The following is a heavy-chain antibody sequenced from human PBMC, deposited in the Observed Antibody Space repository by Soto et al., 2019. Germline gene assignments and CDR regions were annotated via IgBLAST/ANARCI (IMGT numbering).Heavy chain of an antibody. D-gene: IGHD3-22*01. CDR3: AKDSPSYYYDSSGYPFRTNIDY. CDR2: ISYDGSNK. CDR1: GFTFSSYG. V-gene: IGHV3-30*18. J-gene: IGHJ4*02. Sequence: QVQLVESGGGVVQPGRALRLSCAASGFTFSSYGMHWVRQAPGKGLEWVAVISYDGSNKYYDDSVNGRFTISRDNSKHTLYLQMHRVRAEDTAVYYCAKDSPSYYYDSSGYPFRTNIDYWGQGTLVTVSS.